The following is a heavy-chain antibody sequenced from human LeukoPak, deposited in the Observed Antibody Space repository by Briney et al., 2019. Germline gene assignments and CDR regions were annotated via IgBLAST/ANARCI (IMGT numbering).Heavy chain of an antibody. CDR3: AKYGPQDSGSSHFDY. D-gene: IGHD1-26*01. J-gene: IGHJ4*02. V-gene: IGHV3-23*01. CDR1: GFTFSGYA. Sequence: HPGGSLRLSCAASGFTFSGYAMSWVRQAPGKGLEWVSAIRDSGSSPHYADSVKGRFTTSRDNSKNTLFLQTNSLRAEDTAIYYCAKYGPQDSGSSHFDYWGQGALVTVSS. CDR2: IRDSGSSP.